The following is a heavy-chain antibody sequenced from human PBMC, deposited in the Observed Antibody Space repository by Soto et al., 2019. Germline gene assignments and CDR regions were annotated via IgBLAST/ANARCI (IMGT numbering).Heavy chain of an antibody. V-gene: IGHV3-7*01. Sequence: SLRLSCAASGFAFSNYWMSWVRQAPGKGLEWVANIKQDGNEKYSVDSVKGRFTISRDNAKNSLYLQMNSLRAEDTAVYYCARDLDQGCSGGSCYSTGAFDMWGQGTVVTVSS. CDR3: ARDLDQGCSGGSCYSTGAFDM. CDR1: GFAFSNYW. D-gene: IGHD2-15*01. J-gene: IGHJ3*02. CDR2: IKQDGNEK.